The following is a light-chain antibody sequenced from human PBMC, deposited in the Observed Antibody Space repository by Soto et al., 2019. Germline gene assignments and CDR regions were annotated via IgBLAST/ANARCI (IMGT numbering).Light chain of an antibody. V-gene: IGLV6-57*01. J-gene: IGLJ3*02. Sequence: NFMLTQPHSVSESPGKTVTISCTRSSGNIANNYVQWYQQRPGSSPTTVIYDDDQRPSWVPDRFSGFIDRSSNSASLTISGLTTGDEADYYCLSYDGSRQGVFGGGTKLTVL. CDR2: DDD. CDR3: LSYDGSRQGV. CDR1: SGNIANNY.